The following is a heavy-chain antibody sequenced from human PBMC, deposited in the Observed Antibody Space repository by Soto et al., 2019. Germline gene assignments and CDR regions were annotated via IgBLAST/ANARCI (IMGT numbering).Heavy chain of an antibody. CDR1: GYTFTSYG. V-gene: IGHV1-18*01. CDR3: ASHGGYCRSNSCYSLGYYYYYGMDV. Sequence: QVQLVQSLDEVKKPGASVKVSCKASGYTFTSYGISWVRQATGQGLEWMGWISAYNGNTNYAQKLQGRVTMTTDTSTSTAYRELRSLRSDDPAVYYCASHGGYCRSNSCYSLGYYYYYGMDVWVQGTTVTVSS. J-gene: IGHJ6*02. D-gene: IGHD2-2*01. CDR2: ISAYNGNT.